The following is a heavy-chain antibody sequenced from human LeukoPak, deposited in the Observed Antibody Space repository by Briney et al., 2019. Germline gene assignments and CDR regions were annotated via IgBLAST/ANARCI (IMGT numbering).Heavy chain of an antibody. D-gene: IGHD6-19*01. Sequence: GGSLRLSCAASGFAFSFYAMSWLRQPPGKGLEWVSTINANSGTTSYAASVRGRFTISRDNSKNTLYLQVNTLRADDTATYYCAKPISGGLALTADWFHPWGQGTLVVVSS. CDR1: GFAFSFYA. J-gene: IGHJ5*01. CDR3: AKPISGGLALTADWFHP. V-gene: IGHV3-23*01. CDR2: INANSGTT.